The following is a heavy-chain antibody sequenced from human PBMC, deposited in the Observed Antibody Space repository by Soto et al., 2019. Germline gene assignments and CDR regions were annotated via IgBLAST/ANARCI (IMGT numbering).Heavy chain of an antibody. CDR2: LNHRGNS. Sequence: SATLSLTRDLSGYSISSGYDWAWDRLHPGKGMEWFGSLNHRGNSFYNPSLKSRVTISVDTSKNQGSLKVSSVTAADTAVYYCVRSGDDYGSYIDYWGQGTLVTVS. J-gene: IGHJ4*02. V-gene: IGHV4-38-2*01. D-gene: IGHD4-17*01. CDR3: VRSGDDYGSYIDY. CDR1: GYSISSGYD.